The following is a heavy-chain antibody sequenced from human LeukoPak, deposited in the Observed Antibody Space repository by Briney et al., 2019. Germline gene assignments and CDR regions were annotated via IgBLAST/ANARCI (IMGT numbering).Heavy chain of an antibody. J-gene: IGHJ6*03. CDR1: GGSISSYY. V-gene: IGHV4-59*08. D-gene: IGHD3-22*01. CDR2: IYYSGST. CDR3: ARHGVFRSGYYYDSRHYYYMDV. Sequence: PSETLSLTCTVSGGSISSYYWSWIRQPPGKGLEWIGYIYYSGSTNYNPSLKSRVTISVDTSKNQFSLKLSSVTAADTAVYYCARHGVFRSGYYYDSRHYYYMDVWGKGTTVTVSS.